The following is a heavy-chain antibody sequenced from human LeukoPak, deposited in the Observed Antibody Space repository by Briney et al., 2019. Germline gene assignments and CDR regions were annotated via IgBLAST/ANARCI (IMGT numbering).Heavy chain of an antibody. Sequence: ASVKVSCKASGYTFTSYGISWVRQAPGQGLEWMGWISAYNGNTNYAQKLQGRVTMTTDTSTSTAYMGLRSLRSDDTAVYYCARAPGGYSGYDGENWFDPWGQGTLVTVSS. CDR2: ISAYNGNT. V-gene: IGHV1-18*01. CDR1: GYTFTSYG. CDR3: ARAPGGYSGYDGENWFDP. J-gene: IGHJ5*02. D-gene: IGHD5-12*01.